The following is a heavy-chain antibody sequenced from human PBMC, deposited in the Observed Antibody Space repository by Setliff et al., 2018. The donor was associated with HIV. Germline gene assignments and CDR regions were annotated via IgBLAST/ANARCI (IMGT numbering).Heavy chain of an antibody. Sequence: LSLTCTVSGGSISSHYWSWIRQPPGKGLEWIGYIHSTGSTNYNPSLKSRVTISVDTSKNQFSLQLSSVTAADTAVYYCARVQWDLLYVPDAFDIWGQGIMVTVS. CDR3: ARVQWDLLYVPDAFDI. J-gene: IGHJ3*02. D-gene: IGHD1-26*01. V-gene: IGHV4-59*11. CDR2: IHSTGST. CDR1: GGSISSHY.